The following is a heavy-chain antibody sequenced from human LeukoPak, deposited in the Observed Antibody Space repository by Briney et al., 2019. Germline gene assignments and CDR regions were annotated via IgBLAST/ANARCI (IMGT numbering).Heavy chain of an antibody. CDR3: ATQNFDWLLDRFDY. J-gene: IGHJ4*02. CDR1: GFTFSSYA. CDR2: ISGSGGST. Sequence: GGSLRLSCAAPGFTFSSYAMSWVRQAPGKGLEWVSAISGSGGSTYYADSVKGRFTLSRDNSKNTLYLQMNSLRAEDTAVYYCATQNFDWLLDRFDYWGQGTLVTVSS. V-gene: IGHV3-23*01. D-gene: IGHD3-9*01.